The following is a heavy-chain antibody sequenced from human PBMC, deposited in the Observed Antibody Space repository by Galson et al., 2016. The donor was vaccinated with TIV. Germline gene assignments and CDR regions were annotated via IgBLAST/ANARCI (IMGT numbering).Heavy chain of an antibody. J-gene: IGHJ4*02. V-gene: IGHV3-7*04. CDR3: ARDRAYKAFDY. Sequence: SLRLSCAASGLNLTAAWMNWVRQVPGRGLEWVASMRPDGNEKYYADSVQGRFSISRDNAKNSLFLQLDSLGGEDTAVYYCARDRAYKAFDYWGQGTLAIVSS. CDR2: MRPDGNEK. CDR1: GLNLTAAW. D-gene: IGHD1-14*01.